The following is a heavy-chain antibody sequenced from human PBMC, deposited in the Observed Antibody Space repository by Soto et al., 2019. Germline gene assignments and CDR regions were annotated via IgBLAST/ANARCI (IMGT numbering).Heavy chain of an antibody. D-gene: IGHD6-13*01. CDR3: AADGGTAAGLYYYYYYGMDV. Sequence: GASVKVSCKASGFTFTSSAVQWVRQARGQRLEWIGWIVVGSGNTNYAQKFQERVTITRDMSTSTAYIELSSLRSEDTAVYYCAADGGTAAGLYYYYYYGMDVWGQGTTVTVSS. CDR2: IVVGSGNT. J-gene: IGHJ6*02. CDR1: GFTFTSSA. V-gene: IGHV1-58*01.